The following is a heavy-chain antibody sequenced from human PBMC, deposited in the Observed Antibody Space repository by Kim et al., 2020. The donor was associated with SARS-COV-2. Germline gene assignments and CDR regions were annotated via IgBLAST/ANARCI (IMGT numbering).Heavy chain of an antibody. D-gene: IGHD5-12*01. Sequence: YADSVKGRLTISRDNAKNSLYLQMNSLRAEDTAVFYCASSRVATMYYFDYWGQGTLVTVSS. V-gene: IGHV3-21*01. J-gene: IGHJ4*02. CDR3: ASSRVATMYYFDY.